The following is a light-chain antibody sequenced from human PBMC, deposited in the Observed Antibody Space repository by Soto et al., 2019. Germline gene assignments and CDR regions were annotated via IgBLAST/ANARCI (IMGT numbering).Light chain of an antibody. CDR3: SSYTSTSTLAV. CDR1: SSDVGGYNY. Sequence: QSALTQPASVSGSPGQSITISCTGTSSDVGGYNYVSWYQQHPGKAPKLMIYDVNNRPSGISNRFSGSKSGNTASLTISGLQVEDEADYYCSSYTSTSTLAVFGGGTKLTVL. J-gene: IGLJ2*01. CDR2: DVN. V-gene: IGLV2-14*03.